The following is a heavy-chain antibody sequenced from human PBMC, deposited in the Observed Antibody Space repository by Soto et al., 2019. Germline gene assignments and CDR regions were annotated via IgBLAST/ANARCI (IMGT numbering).Heavy chain of an antibody. CDR1: GYTFTSYG. V-gene: IGHV1-18*01. CDR3: ARVPIVLMVYATPLDY. J-gene: IGHJ4*02. D-gene: IGHD2-8*01. Sequence: QVQLVQSGAEVKKPGASVKVSCKASGYTFTSYGISWVRQAPGQGLEWMGWISAYNGNTNYAQKLQGRVTMTTDTSTSTAYMELRSLRSDDTAVYCCARVPIVLMVYATPLDYWGQGTLVTVSS. CDR2: ISAYNGNT.